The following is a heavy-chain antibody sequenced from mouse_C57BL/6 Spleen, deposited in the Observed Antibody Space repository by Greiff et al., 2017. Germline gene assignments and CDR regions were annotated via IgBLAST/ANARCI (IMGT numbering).Heavy chain of an antibody. D-gene: IGHD1-1*01. V-gene: IGHV5-6*01. J-gene: IGHJ1*03. Sequence: EVKLMESGGDLVKPGGSLKLSCAASGFTFSSYGMSWVRQTPDKRLEWVATISSGGSYTYYPDSVKGRFTISRDNAKNTLYLQMSSLKSEDTAMYYCARQDLSDVWGTGTTVTVSS. CDR2: ISSGGSYT. CDR1: GFTFSSYG. CDR3: ARQDLSDV.